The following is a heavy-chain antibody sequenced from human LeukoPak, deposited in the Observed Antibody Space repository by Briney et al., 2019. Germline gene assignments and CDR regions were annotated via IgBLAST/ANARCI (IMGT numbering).Heavy chain of an antibody. V-gene: IGHV4-30-2*01. CDR2: IFQSGST. J-gene: IGHJ5*02. CDR1: GGSISSGDYS. D-gene: IGHD1-1*01. CDR3: ARVGSDWNDVRYNWFDP. Sequence: SETLSLTCAVSGGSISSGDYSWSWIRQPPGKGLEWIGYIFQSGSTYYNPSLKSRVTISVDRSKNQFSLKLSSVAAADTAVYYCARVGSDWNDVRYNWFDPWGQGTLVTVSS.